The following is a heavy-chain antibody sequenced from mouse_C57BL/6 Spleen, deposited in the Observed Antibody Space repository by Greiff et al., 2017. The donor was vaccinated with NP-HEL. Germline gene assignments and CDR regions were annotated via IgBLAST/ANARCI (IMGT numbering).Heavy chain of an antibody. V-gene: IGHV1-82*01. CDR1: GYAFSSSW. CDR2: IYPGDGDT. CDR3: ATDGGYYGEAY. J-gene: IGHJ3*01. D-gene: IGHD1-1*01. Sequence: VQLQQSGPELVKPGASVKISCKASGYAFSSSWMNWVKQRPGKGLEWIGRIYPGDGDTNYNGKFKGKATLTADKSSSTAYMQLSSLTSEDAAVYFWATDGGYYGEAYWGQGTLVTVSA.